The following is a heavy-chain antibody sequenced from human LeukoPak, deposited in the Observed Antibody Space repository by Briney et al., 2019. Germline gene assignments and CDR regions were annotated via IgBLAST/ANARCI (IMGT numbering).Heavy chain of an antibody. CDR3: AKNSGAGCYSAFDY. CDR2: ISGSGGNT. CDR1: GFTFSSYA. D-gene: IGHD2-15*01. Sequence: GGSLRLSCAASGFTFSSYAMSWVRQAPGEGLEWVSAISGSGGNTYYADSVKGRFTISRDKSKNTLYLQLNSLRAEDTAVYYCAKNSGAGCYSAFDYWGQGTLVTVSS. J-gene: IGHJ4*02. V-gene: IGHV3-23*01.